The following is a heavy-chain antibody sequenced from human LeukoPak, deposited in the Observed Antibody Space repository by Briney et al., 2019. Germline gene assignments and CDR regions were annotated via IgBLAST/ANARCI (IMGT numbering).Heavy chain of an antibody. Sequence: GGALRLSCAASGLTFSRYNMNWGRQAPGKGLEWVSSIVTSTNNIYYTDSVKPPFTISRDNAKTSLYLQMHRLRAEDTAVYYCASDPTAGAYGGQGTLVPVSP. CDR1: GLTFSRYN. D-gene: IGHD6-13*01. CDR3: ASDPTAGAY. J-gene: IGHJ4*02. CDR2: IVTSTNNI. V-gene: IGHV3-21*01.